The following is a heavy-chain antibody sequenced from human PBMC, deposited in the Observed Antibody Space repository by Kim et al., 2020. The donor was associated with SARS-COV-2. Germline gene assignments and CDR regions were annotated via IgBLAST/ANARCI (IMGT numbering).Heavy chain of an antibody. CDR1: GFTVSSNY. CDR2: IYSGGST. Sequence: GGSLRLSCAASGFTVSSNYMSWVRQAPGKGLEWVSVIYSGGSTYYADSVKGRFTISRDNSKNTLYLQMNSLRGEDTAVYYCARGEYSSSWRAPGQYWGQGTLVTVSS. J-gene: IGHJ4*02. D-gene: IGHD6-13*01. CDR3: ARGEYSSSWRAPGQY. V-gene: IGHV3-53*01.